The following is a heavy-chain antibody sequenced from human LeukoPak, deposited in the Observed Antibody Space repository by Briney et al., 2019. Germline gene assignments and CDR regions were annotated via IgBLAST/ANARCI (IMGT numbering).Heavy chain of an antibody. CDR2: IKHDGSEK. Sequence: PGGSLRLSCAASEFTFNSYWMTWVRQPPGKGLEWVATIKHDGSEKYYVDSVKGRFTISRDNAKDSLYLQMNSLRAEDTAVYYCASLPDGAGLRGYWGQGTLVTVSS. CDR1: EFTFNSYW. V-gene: IGHV3-7*01. J-gene: IGHJ4*02. CDR3: ASLPDGAGLRGY. D-gene: IGHD1-26*01.